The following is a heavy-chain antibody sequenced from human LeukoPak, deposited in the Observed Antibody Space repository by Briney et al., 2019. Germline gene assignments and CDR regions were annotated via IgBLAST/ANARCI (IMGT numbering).Heavy chain of an antibody. CDR2: INSDVSTT. V-gene: IGHV3-74*01. CDR1: GFTASAYW. CDR3: ARYGRYRAFDI. J-gene: IGHJ3*02. D-gene: IGHD1-26*01. Sequence: GGSLRLSCAASGFTASAYWMHRVRPVPGKGLVWVSRINSDVSTTNYADSVKGRFTISRDNAKNTIYLQMNSLRSEDTAVYYCARYGRYRAFDIWGPGTVVTASS.